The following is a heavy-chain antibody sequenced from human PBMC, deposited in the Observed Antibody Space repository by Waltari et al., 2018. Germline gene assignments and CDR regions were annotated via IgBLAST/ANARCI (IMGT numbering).Heavy chain of an antibody. CDR2: INPNRGGT. CDR3: AGEWASNYAGFDY. D-gene: IGHD4-4*01. Sequence: QVQLVQSGAEVKKPGASVKVSCKASGYTFTGYYMHWVRQAPGQGLGWMGWINPNRGGTNYAQKFQGRVTMTRDTSISTAYMELSRLRSDDTAVYYCAGEWASNYAGFDYWGQGTLVTVSS. CDR1: GYTFTGYY. V-gene: IGHV1-2*02. J-gene: IGHJ4*02.